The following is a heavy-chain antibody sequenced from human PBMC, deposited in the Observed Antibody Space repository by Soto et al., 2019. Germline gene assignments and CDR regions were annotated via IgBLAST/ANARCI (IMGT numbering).Heavy chain of an antibody. D-gene: IGHD5-18*01. CDR1: GLTFSSYA. Sequence: EVQLLEAGGGLVQPGGSLRLSCAASGLTFSSYAMNWVRQAPGKGLEWVSGVSGGGGSTYYADSVKGRFTISRDNSTNTLYLQMNSLRAEDTAVYYCAKDSSGYSYDHNAFDIWGQGTMVTVSS. J-gene: IGHJ3*02. CDR2: VSGGGGST. V-gene: IGHV3-23*01. CDR3: AKDSSGYSYDHNAFDI.